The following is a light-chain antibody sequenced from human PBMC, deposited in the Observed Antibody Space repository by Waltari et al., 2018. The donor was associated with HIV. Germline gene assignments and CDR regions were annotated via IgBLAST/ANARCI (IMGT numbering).Light chain of an antibody. CDR1: QSVSSN. CDR3: QQYSNWPYT. J-gene: IGKJ2*01. CDR2: DAS. Sequence: VMTQSPATLSVSPGERATLPCRASQSVSSNLAWYQQKPGQAPRLLIYDASTRATGIPARFSGSGSGTDFTLTISSLHSEDFAVYYCQQYSNWPYTFGQGTKLDIK. V-gene: IGKV3-15*01.